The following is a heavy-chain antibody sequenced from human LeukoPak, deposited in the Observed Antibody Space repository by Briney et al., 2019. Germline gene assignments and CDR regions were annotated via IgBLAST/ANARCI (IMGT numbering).Heavy chain of an antibody. CDR3: ARARITIQMDV. Sequence: SETLSLACTVSGGSISSGSYYWSWIRQPAGKGLEWIGRIYTSGSTNYNPSLKSRVTISVDTSKNQFSLKLSSVTAADTAVYYCARARITIQMDVWGKGTTVTVSS. D-gene: IGHD3-3*01. CDR2: IYTSGST. CDR1: GGSISSGSYY. V-gene: IGHV4-61*02. J-gene: IGHJ6*04.